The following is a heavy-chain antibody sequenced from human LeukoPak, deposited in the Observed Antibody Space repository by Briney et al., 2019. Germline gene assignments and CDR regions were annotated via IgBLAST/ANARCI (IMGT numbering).Heavy chain of an antibody. D-gene: IGHD2-15*01. Sequence: ASVKVSCKASGYTFTSYYMHWVRQAPGQGLEWMGIINPTTGDTTYAQKFQGRLTMTRDMSTSTVYMELSSLTSEDTAVFYCARYGFSPVWQGGWHAFDIWGQGTVVTVSS. J-gene: IGHJ3*02. V-gene: IGHV1-46*01. CDR2: INPTTGDT. CDR3: ARYGFSPVWQGGWHAFDI. CDR1: GYTFTSYY.